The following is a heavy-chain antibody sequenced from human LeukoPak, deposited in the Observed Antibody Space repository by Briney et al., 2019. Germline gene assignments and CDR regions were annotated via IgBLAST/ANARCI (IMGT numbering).Heavy chain of an antibody. Sequence: PSQTLSLTCAVSGGSISSGGYSWSWIRQPPRKGLEWIGYIYHSGSTYYNPSLKSRVTISVDRSKNQFSLKLSSVTAADTAVYYCARDQGHCSGGSCLNWFDPWGQGTLVTVSS. V-gene: IGHV4-30-2*01. CDR3: ARDQGHCSGGSCLNWFDP. CDR1: GGSISSGGYS. CDR2: IYHSGST. D-gene: IGHD2-15*01. J-gene: IGHJ5*02.